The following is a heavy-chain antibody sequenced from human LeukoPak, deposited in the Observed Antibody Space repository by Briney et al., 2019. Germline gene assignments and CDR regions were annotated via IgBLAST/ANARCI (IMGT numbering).Heavy chain of an antibody. D-gene: IGHD3-22*01. CDR2: ISSSGSTI. CDR1: GLTFNSYE. J-gene: IGHJ4*02. Sequence: GGSLRLSCAASGLTFNSYEMNWVRQAPGKGLEWVSYISSSGSTIYYADSVKGRFTISRDNAKNSLYLQMNSLRAEDTAVYYCARDYYDSSGYQYYFDYWGQGTLVTVSS. CDR3: ARDYYDSSGYQYYFDY. V-gene: IGHV3-48*03.